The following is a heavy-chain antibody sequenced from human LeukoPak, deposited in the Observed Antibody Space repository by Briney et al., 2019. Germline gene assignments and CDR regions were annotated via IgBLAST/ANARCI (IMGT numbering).Heavy chain of an antibody. D-gene: IGHD6-13*01. CDR2: ISSSGSTI. J-gene: IGHJ4*02. Sequence: PGGSLRLSCAASGFIFSDYYMSWIRQAPEKGLEWVSYISSSGSTIYYADSVKGRFTISRDNAKNSLYLQMNSLRAEDTAVYYCARDRTWIAAAGLFDYWGQGTLVTVSS. CDR1: GFIFSDYY. CDR3: ARDRTWIAAAGLFDY. V-gene: IGHV3-11*04.